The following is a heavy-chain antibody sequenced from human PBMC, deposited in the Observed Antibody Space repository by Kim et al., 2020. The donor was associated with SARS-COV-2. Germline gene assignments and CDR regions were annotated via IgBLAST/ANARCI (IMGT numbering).Heavy chain of an antibody. CDR2: INSDGSYI. CDR1: GFTFSSYS. V-gene: IGHV3-21*01. J-gene: IGHJ3*02. Sequence: GGSLRLSCAASGFTFSSYSMNWVRQAPGKGLEWVSSINSDGSYIYYADSVKGRFTISRDNAKNSLYLQMNSLRAEDTAVYYCARDRTTVVTDAFHIWGQGTMVTVSS. CDR3: ARDRTTVVTDAFHI. D-gene: IGHD4-17*01.